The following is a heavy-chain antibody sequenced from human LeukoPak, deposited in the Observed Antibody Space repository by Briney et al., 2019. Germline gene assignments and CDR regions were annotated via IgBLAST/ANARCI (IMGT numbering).Heavy chain of an antibody. V-gene: IGHV1-46*01. CDR1: GYTFTTYY. CDR3: ARRYYDVLTGYYLFDY. J-gene: IGHJ4*02. D-gene: IGHD3-9*01. Sequence: ASVKVSCKASGYTFTTYYMHWVRQAPGQGLEWMGIINPSGGSTSYAQKFQGRVTMTRDMSTSTVYMELSSLRSEDTAVYYCARRYYDVLTGYYLFDYWGQGTLVTVSS. CDR2: INPSGGST.